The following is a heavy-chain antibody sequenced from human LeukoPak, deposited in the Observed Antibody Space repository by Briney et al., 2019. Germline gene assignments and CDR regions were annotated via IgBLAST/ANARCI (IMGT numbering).Heavy chain of an antibody. J-gene: IGHJ5*02. D-gene: IGHD3-22*01. CDR3: ASPRSYYDSSGYYIS. CDR2: IYYSGST. Sequence: SETLSLTCTVSGGSVSSGSYYWSWIRQPPGKGLEWIGYIYYSGSTNYNPSLKSRVTISVDTSKNQFSLKPSSVTAADTAVYYCASPRSYYDSSGYYISWGQGTLVTVSS. CDR1: GGSVSSGSYY. V-gene: IGHV4-61*01.